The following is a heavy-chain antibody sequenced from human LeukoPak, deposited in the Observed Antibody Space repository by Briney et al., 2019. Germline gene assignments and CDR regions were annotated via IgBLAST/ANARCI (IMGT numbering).Heavy chain of an antibody. D-gene: IGHD3-22*01. CDR3: ARGRHYYDSSGYYTARYYYYYGMDV. V-gene: IGHV1-69*13. J-gene: IGHJ6*02. CDR2: IIPIFGTA. Sequence: ASVKVSCKASGGTFSSYAISWVRQAPGQGLEWMGGIIPIFGTANYAQKFQGRVTITADESTSTAYMELSSLRSEDTAVYYCARGRHYYDSSGYYTARYYYYYGMDVWGQGTTVTVSS. CDR1: GGTFSSYA.